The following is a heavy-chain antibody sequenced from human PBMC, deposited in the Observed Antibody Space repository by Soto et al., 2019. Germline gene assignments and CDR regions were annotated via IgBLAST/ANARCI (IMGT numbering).Heavy chain of an antibody. J-gene: IGHJ6*02. CDR1: GGTFSSYA. Sequence: QVQLVQSGAEVKKPGSSVKVSCKASGGTFSSYAISWVRQAPGQGLEWMGGIIPIFGTANYAQKFQGRVTITADESTSTAYMELSSLRSEDTAVYYCARLSAYSDLGLYNLADYAMDVWGQGTTVTVSS. CDR2: IIPIFGTA. D-gene: IGHD1-20*01. V-gene: IGHV1-69*12. CDR3: ARLSAYSDLGLYNLADYAMDV.